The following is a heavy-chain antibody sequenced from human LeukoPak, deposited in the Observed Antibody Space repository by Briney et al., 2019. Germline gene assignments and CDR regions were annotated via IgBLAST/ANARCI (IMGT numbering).Heavy chain of an antibody. Sequence: SETLSLTCTFSVDSSNNSYWNWVRQPAGTGLEWIGRIFSRGIPNYNPSLKSRVTISVDTSKNQFSLKLSSVTAADTAVYYCARHQYSSGGPWFDPWGQGTLVTVSS. D-gene: IGHD6-19*01. J-gene: IGHJ5*02. CDR1: VDSSNNSY. V-gene: IGHV4-4*07. CDR2: IFSRGIP. CDR3: ARHQYSSGGPWFDP.